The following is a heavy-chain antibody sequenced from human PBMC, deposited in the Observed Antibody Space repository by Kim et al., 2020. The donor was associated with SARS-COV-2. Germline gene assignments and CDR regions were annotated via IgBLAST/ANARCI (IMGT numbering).Heavy chain of an antibody. CDR3: ASLQPPGTTAHPGMDV. J-gene: IGHJ6*01. Sequence: GGSLRLSCVDSRIDFSDFCMTWIRQAPGKGLEWVAYIGSGGSPIYYVESVKGRFTMSRDNAKKSVYLQMNGLKLEDTVVDYCASLQPPGTTAHPGMDVWG. V-gene: IGHV3-11*01. D-gene: IGHD1-7*01. CDR2: IGSGGSPI. CDR1: RIDFSDFC.